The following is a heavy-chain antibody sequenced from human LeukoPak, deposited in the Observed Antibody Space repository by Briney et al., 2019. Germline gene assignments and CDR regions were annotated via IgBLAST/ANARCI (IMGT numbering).Heavy chain of an antibody. D-gene: IGHD2-15*01. CDR2: INPNSGGT. V-gene: IGHV1-2*02. CDR1: GYTFTGYY. Sequence: ASVKVSCTASGYTFTGYYMHWVRQAPGQGLEWMGWINPNSGGTNYAQKFQGRVTMTRDTSISTAYMELSRLRSDDTAVYYCARDQDIVVVVAATRGYYYYGMDVWGQGTTVTVSS. CDR3: ARDQDIVVVVAATRGYYYYGMDV. J-gene: IGHJ6*02.